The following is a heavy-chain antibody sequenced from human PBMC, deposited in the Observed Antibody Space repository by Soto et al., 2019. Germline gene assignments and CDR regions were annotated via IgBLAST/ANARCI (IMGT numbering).Heavy chain of an antibody. Sequence: SETLSLTCTVSGASIRSSAYWGWIRHPPGKGLEWIGSIYSIGNTYYNPSLKSGVTISADTSKNQFSLNLISVTAADTAVYYCRRSSRYSTDVWGQGITVTVSS. CDR3: RRSSRYSTDV. CDR2: IYSIGNT. CDR1: GASIRSSAY. V-gene: IGHV4-39*01. D-gene: IGHD6-19*01. J-gene: IGHJ6*02.